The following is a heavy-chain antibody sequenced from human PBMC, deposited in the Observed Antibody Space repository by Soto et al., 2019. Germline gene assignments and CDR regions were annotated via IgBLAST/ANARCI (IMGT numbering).Heavy chain of an antibody. V-gene: IGHV1-18*04. J-gene: IGHJ4*02. CDR3: ARETMGYSYGLVDY. D-gene: IGHD5-18*01. CDR2: ISAYNGNT. CDR1: GYTFTSYG. Sequence: ASVKVSCKASGYTFTSYGISWVRQAPGQGLEWMGWISAYNGNTNYAQKLQGRVTMTTDTSTSTAYMELRSLRSDDTAVYYCARETMGYSYGLVDYWGQGTLVPVSS.